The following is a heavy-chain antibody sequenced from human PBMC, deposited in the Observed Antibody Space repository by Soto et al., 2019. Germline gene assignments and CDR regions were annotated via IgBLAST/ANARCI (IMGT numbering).Heavy chain of an antibody. CDR2: IYYSGST. V-gene: IGHV4-59*08. J-gene: IGHJ3*02. D-gene: IGHD5-18*01. CDR3: ARHLKKRSGYSYGSEVDAFDI. CDR1: GGSISSYY. Sequence: SETLSLTCTVSGGSISSYYWSWIRQPPGKGLEWIGYIYYSGSTNYNPSLKSRVTISVDTSKNQFSLKLSSVTAADTAVYYCARHLKKRSGYSYGSEVDAFDIWGQGTMVTVSS.